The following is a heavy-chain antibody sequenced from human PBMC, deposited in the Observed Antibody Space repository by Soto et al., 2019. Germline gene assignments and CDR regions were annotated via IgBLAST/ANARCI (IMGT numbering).Heavy chain of an antibody. CDR2: ISGSGSSS. D-gene: IGHD1-26*01. V-gene: IGHV3-23*01. CDR3: AKVASGSQPVPNWFDS. Sequence: PGGSLRLSCAASGFTFSTYAMYWVRQAPGKGLEWVSDISGSGSSSYYADSVKGRFTISRDNSKKTLYLQMNSLRVEDTAVYYCAKVASGSQPVPNWFDSWGQGTLVTVSS. CDR1: GFTFSTYA. J-gene: IGHJ5*01.